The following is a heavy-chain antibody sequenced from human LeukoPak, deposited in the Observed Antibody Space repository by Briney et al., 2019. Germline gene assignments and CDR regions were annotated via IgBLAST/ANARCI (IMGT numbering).Heavy chain of an antibody. D-gene: IGHD3-9*01. CDR1: GFTSSSYN. CDR2: ISSSSSYI. J-gene: IGHJ4*02. V-gene: IGHV3-21*05. Sequence: GGSLRLSCAASGFTSSSYNMNWVRQAPGKGLEWLSYISSSSSYIYYADSVKGRFTISRDNAKNSLYLQMNSLRAEDTAVYYCASGGYDILTGYSIWGQGTLVTVSS. CDR3: ASGGYDILTGYSI.